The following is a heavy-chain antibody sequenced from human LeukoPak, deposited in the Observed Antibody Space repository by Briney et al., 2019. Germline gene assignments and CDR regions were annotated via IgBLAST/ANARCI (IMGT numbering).Heavy chain of an antibody. CDR1: GDSFNSYY. CDR3: ARDFDS. V-gene: IGHV4-4*07. CDR2: IYNSGST. Sequence: PSETLSLTCTVSGDSFNSYYWSWIRQPAGKGLEWIGLIYNSGSTNYNPSLKSRVTMSVDASKNQFSLKLSSVTAADTAVYHCARDFDSWGQGTLVTVSS. J-gene: IGHJ4*02.